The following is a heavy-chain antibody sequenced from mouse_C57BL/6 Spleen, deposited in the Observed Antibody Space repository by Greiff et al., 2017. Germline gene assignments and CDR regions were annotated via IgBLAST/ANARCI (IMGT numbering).Heavy chain of an antibody. J-gene: IGHJ4*01. CDR2: INPNNGGT. Sequence: VQLQQSGPELVKPGASVKIPCKASGYTFTDYNMDWVKQSNGKSLEWIGDINPNNGGTIYNQKFKGKATLTVDKSSSTAYMELRSLTSEDTAVYYCARTDYDYYAMDYWGQGTAVTVSS. CDR1: GYTFTDYN. V-gene: IGHV1-18*01. CDR3: ARTDYDYYAMDY. D-gene: IGHD1-1*02.